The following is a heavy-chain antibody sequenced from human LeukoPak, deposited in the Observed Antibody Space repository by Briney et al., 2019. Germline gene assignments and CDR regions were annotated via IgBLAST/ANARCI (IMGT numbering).Heavy chain of an antibody. V-gene: IGHV1-69*04. D-gene: IGHD3-3*01. J-gene: IGHJ4*02. CDR2: IIPILGIA. CDR3: ARVGEFTIFGVLPYFDY. CDR1: GGTFSSYA. Sequence: SVKVSCKASGGTFSSYAISWVRQAPGQALEWMGRIIPILGIANYAQKFQGRVTNTADKSTSTAYMELSSLRSEDTAVYYCARVGEFTIFGVLPYFDYWGQGTLVTVSS.